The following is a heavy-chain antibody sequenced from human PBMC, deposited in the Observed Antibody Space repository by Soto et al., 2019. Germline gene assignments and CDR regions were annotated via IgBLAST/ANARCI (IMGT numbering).Heavy chain of an antibody. CDR3: GSGSYYSTHNWFDP. D-gene: IGHD3-10*01. Sequence: GASVKVSCKASGYTFTSYAISWVRQAPGQGLEWMGWISAYNGNTNYAQKLQGRVTMTTDTSTSTAYMELRNLRSDDTAVYYYGSGSYYSTHNWFDPWGQGTLVTVSS. CDR2: ISAYNGNT. J-gene: IGHJ5*02. V-gene: IGHV1-18*01. CDR1: GYTFTSYA.